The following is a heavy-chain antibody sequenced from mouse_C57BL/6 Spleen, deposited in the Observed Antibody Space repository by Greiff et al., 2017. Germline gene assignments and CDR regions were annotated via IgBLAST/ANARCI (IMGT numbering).Heavy chain of an antibody. D-gene: IGHD2-4*01. Sequence: QVQLQQPGAELVKPGASVKLSCKASGYTFTSYWMQWVKQRPGQGLEWIGEIDPSDSYTNYNQKFTGKATLTVDTSSSTAYMQLSSLTSEDSAVYYCARRDYDYVWYFDVWGTGTTVTVSS. CDR1: GYTFTSYW. CDR3: ARRDYDYVWYFDV. J-gene: IGHJ1*03. V-gene: IGHV1-50*01. CDR2: IDPSDSYT.